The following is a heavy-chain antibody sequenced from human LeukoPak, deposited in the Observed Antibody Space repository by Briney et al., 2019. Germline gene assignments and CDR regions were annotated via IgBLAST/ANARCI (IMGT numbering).Heavy chain of an antibody. J-gene: IGHJ4*02. V-gene: IGHV4-30-4*01. CDR2: IYYSGST. Sequence: TLSLTCTVSGGSISSGDYYWSWIRQPPGKGLEWIGYIYYSGSTYYNPSLKSRVTISVDTSKNQFSLKLSSVTAADTAVCYCASSYGGELQADYWGQGTLVTVSS. CDR3: ASSYGGELQADY. CDR1: GGSISSGDYY. D-gene: IGHD4/OR15-4a*01.